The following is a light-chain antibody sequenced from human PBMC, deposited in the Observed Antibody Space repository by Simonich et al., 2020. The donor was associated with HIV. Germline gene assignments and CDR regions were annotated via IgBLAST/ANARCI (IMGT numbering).Light chain of an antibody. V-gene: IGLV1-44*01. Sequence: QSVLTQPPSASGTPGQRVTISCSGSSSNIGSNTVNWYQQLPGTAPKILIYRNNQRPSGVPYRVSGSKSGTSASLAISGLQSEDEAAYYCAAWDDSLNGPVFGGGTKLTVL. CDR3: AAWDDSLNGPV. CDR2: RNN. CDR1: SSNIGSNT. J-gene: IGLJ2*01.